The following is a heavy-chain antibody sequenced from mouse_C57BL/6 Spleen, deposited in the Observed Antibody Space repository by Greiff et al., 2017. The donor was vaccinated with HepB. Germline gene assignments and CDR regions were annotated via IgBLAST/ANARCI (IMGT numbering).Heavy chain of an antibody. J-gene: IGHJ2*01. D-gene: IGHD1-1*01. CDR3: ARSQFTTGLDD. CDR2: IYPGSGNT. Sequence: QVQLQQSGAELVRPGASVKLSCKASGYTFTDYYINWVKQRPGQGLEWIARIYPGSGNTYYNEKFKGKATLTAEKSFITAYMQLSSLTSEDSAVYFCARSQFTTGLDDWGQGTTLTVYS. CDR1: GYTFTDYY. V-gene: IGHV1-76*01.